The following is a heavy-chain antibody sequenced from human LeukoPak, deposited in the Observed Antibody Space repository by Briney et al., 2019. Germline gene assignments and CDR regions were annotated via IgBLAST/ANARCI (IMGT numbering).Heavy chain of an antibody. V-gene: IGHV3-21*01. D-gene: IGHD3-10*01. CDR2: ISSSSSYI. CDR3: AKHHYGSGSYYDFGY. J-gene: IGHJ4*02. CDR1: GFTFSSYS. Sequence: GGSLRLSCAASGFTFSSYSMNWVRQAPGKGLEWVSSISSSSSYIYYADSVKGRFTISRDNAKNSLYLQMNSLRAEDTAVYYCAKHHYGSGSYYDFGYWGQGTLVTVSS.